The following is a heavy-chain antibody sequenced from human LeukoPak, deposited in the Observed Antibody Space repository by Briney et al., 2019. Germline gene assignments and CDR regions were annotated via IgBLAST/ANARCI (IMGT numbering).Heavy chain of an antibody. CDR2: ISAYNGNT. CDR3: ARDIVMVVGSFYYGMDF. V-gene: IGHV1-18*04. J-gene: IGHJ6*02. Sequence: SVKVSCKASGYTFTGYYMHWVRQAPGQGLEWMGWISAYNGNTNYAQNLQGRVTMTTDTSTSTAYMELRSLRSDDTAVYYCARDIVMVVGSFYYGMDFWGQGTTVTVSS. CDR1: GYTFTGYY. D-gene: IGHD2-15*01.